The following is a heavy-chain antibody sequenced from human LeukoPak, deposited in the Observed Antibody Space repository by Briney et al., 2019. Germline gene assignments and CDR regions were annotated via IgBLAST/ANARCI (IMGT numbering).Heavy chain of an antibody. CDR2: IYSGGST. V-gene: IGHV3-53*01. J-gene: IGHJ4*02. Sequence: PGGSLRLSCAASGFTVSSNYMSWVRQAPGKGLEWVSVIYSGGSTYCADSVKGRSTISRDNSKNTLYLQMNSLRAEDTAVYYCARGKSFWSGLYYFDYWGQGTLVTVSS. D-gene: IGHD3-3*01. CDR1: GFTVSSNY. CDR3: ARGKSFWSGLYYFDY.